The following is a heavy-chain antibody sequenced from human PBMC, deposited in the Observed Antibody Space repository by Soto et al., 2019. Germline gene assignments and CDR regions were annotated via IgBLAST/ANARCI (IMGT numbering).Heavy chain of an antibody. Sequence: EVQLLESGGGLVQPGGSLRLSCAASGFTFSSYAMSWVRQAPGKGLDWFSAISDSGGGTYYADSVKGRFTISRDNSKNPLYLQMNVLRAEDTAVYYCAKECRVTIFGVVTPRGYGMDVWGQGTTVTVSS. CDR1: GFTFSSYA. D-gene: IGHD3-3*01. CDR2: ISDSGGGT. V-gene: IGHV3-23*01. CDR3: AKECRVTIFGVVTPRGYGMDV. J-gene: IGHJ6*02.